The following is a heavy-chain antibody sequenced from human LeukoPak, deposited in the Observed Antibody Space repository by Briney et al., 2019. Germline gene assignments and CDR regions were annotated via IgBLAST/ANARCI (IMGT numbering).Heavy chain of an antibody. V-gene: IGHV4-39*07. J-gene: IGHJ4*02. CDR1: GGSISGSSYY. Sequence: SETLSLTCTVSGGSISGSSYYWGWIRQPPGKGLEWIGSIYHSGSTNYNPSLKSRVTISVDKSKNQFSLKLSSVTAADTAVYYCARKLYYGDYGTPLGYWGQGTLVTVSS. CDR2: IYHSGST. D-gene: IGHD4-17*01. CDR3: ARKLYYGDYGTPLGY.